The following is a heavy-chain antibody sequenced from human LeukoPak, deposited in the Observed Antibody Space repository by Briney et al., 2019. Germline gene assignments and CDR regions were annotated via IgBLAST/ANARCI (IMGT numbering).Heavy chain of an antibody. CDR3: AVQRGYSYGYLDY. CDR2: ISSRSSPI. CDR1: GFTFSSYS. D-gene: IGHD5-18*01. V-gene: IGHV3-21*05. J-gene: IGHJ4*02. Sequence: GGSLRLSCAASGFTFSSYSMNWVRQAPGKGLEWVSYISSRSSPIYYADSVKGRFTISRDNAKNSLYLQMNSLRAEDTAVYYCAVQRGYSYGYLDYWGQGTLVTVSS.